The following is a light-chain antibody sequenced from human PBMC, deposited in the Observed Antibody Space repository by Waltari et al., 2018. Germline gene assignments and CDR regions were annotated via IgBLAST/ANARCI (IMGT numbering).Light chain of an antibody. J-gene: IGLJ2*01. Sequence: SSELTQDPAVSVAMGQTVTITCQGNGLSSYCSSWYQQRPGQAPILIMYDKNNRPSGVPDRFSGSNSDNTASLTITGAQAEDEASYYCHSRDASGVGGSFGGGTKLTVL. CDR3: HSRDASGVGGS. CDR1: GLSSYC. CDR2: DKN. V-gene: IGLV3-19*01.